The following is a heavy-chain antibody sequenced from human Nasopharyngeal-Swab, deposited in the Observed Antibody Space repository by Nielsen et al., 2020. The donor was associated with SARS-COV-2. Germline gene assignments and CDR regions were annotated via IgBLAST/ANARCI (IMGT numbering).Heavy chain of an antibody. CDR3: ARMIFGVANAGIDV. D-gene: IGHD3-3*01. CDR2: MHTSTTT. V-gene: IGHV4-61*02. Sequence: WIRQPPGKGLEWIGRMHTSTTTSYNPSLKSRVTISLDKSKNQFSLKLISVTAADTAVYYCARMIFGVANAGIDVWGQGATVTVSS. J-gene: IGHJ6*02.